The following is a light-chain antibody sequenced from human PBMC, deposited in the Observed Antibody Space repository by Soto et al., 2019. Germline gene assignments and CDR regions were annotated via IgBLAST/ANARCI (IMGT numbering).Light chain of an antibody. J-gene: IGLJ1*01. CDR3: CSYAGSTTFV. CDR1: SSDVGNYNV. Sequence: QSALTQPASVSGSPGQSITISCTGTSSDVGNYNVVSWYQQHPGKAPKLMIYEVSARPSGVSNRFSGSKSGNTASLTISWLQAEDEADYYCCSYAGSTTFVFGTGTKLTVL. V-gene: IGLV2-23*02. CDR2: EVS.